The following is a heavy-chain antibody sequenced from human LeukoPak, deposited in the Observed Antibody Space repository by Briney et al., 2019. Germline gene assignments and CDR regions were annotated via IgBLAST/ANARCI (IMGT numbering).Heavy chain of an antibody. D-gene: IGHD4-11*01. Sequence: SVKVSCKASGGTFSSYAISWVRQAPGQGLEWMGGIISIFGTANYAQKFQGKVTITADESTSTAYMELSSLRSEDTAVYYCARGAYSNYQNYYYGMDVWGQGTTVTVSS. V-gene: IGHV1-69*01. CDR2: IISIFGTA. CDR1: GGTFSSYA. J-gene: IGHJ6*02. CDR3: ARGAYSNYQNYYYGMDV.